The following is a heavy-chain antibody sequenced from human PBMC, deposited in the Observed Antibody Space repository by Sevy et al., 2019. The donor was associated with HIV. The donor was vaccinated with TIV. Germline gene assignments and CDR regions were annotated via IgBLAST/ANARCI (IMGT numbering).Heavy chain of an antibody. CDR2: ISYTSTTI. CDR1: GFTFNTYN. J-gene: IGHJ6*02. V-gene: IGHV3-48*02. CDR3: ASSDATSRFGYYYFAMDF. D-gene: IGHD3-22*01. Sequence: GGSLRLSCAVSGFTFNTYNMNWVRQAPGKGLEWVSYISYTSTTIYYADSLRGRFTISRDNAKNTLYLQMNSLRDEDTAGNYCASSDATSRFGYYYFAMDFWGQGTSVTVSS.